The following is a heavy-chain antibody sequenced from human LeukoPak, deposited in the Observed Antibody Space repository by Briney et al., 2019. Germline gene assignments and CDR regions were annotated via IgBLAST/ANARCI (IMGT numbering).Heavy chain of an antibody. V-gene: IGHV4-39*07. CDR1: GGSISSSYYY. J-gene: IGHJ6*02. CDR3: ASLFPWQPYYYYGMDV. D-gene: IGHD3-10*02. CDR2: IYYSGST. Sequence: PSETLSLTCTVSGGSISSSYYYWGWIRQPPGKGLEWIGSIYYSGSTYYNPSLKSRVTISVDTSKNQFSLKLSSVTAADTAVYYCASLFPWQPYYYYGMDVWGQGTTVTVSS.